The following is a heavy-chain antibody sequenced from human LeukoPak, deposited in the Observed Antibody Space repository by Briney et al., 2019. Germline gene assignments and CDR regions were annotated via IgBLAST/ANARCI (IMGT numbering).Heavy chain of an antibody. D-gene: IGHD3-9*01. J-gene: IGHJ6*04. CDR1: GGSFRGYY. CDR3: ARWVLRYFDWLLSPYGMDV. CDR2: INHSGST. V-gene: IGHV4-34*01. Sequence: SETLSLSCAVYGGSFRGYYWSWIRQPPGKGLEWIGEINHSGSTNYNPSLKSRVTISVDTSKNQFSLKLSSVTAADTAVYYCARWVLRYFDWLLSPYGMDVWGKGTTVTVSS.